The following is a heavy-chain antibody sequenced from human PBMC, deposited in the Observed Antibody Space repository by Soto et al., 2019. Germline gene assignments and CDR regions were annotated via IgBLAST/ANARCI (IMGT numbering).Heavy chain of an antibody. Sequence: GASVKVSCKASGGTFSSYAISWVRQAPGQGLEWMGGIIPIFGTANYAQYFQGRVTITADESTSTAYMELSSLRSEDTAVYYCARTYYDFWSGYYHLNWFDPWGQGTLVTVSS. CDR1: GGTFSSYA. CDR3: ARTYYDFWSGYYHLNWFDP. D-gene: IGHD3-3*01. CDR2: IIPIFGTA. J-gene: IGHJ5*02. V-gene: IGHV1-69*13.